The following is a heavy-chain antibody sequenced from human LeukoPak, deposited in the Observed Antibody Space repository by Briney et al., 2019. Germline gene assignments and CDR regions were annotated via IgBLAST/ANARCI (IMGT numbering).Heavy chain of an antibody. CDR2: IRNDGSNI. J-gene: IGHJ4*02. Sequence: GGSLRLSCAASGFSFSNYGMHWVRQAPGKGLEWVTFIRNDGSNIYYADSVKGRFTISRDNAKKTLYLQMNSLRAEDTAVYYCSKLDCSGGSCCSEVDYWGQGTLVTVSS. D-gene: IGHD2-15*01. CDR1: GFSFSNYG. CDR3: SKLDCSGGSCCSEVDY. V-gene: IGHV3-30*02.